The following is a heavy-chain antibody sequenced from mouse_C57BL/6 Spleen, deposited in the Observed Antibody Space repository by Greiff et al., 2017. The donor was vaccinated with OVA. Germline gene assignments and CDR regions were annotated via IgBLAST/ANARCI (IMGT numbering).Heavy chain of an antibody. CDR1: GYSFTGYY. D-gene: IGHD1-1*01. V-gene: IGHV1-42*01. CDR3: ARYGQLFWFAY. J-gene: IGHJ3*01. Sequence: VQLKQSGPELVKPGASVKISCKASGYSFTGYYMNWVKQSPEKSLEWIGEINPSTGGTTYNQKFKAKATLTVDKSSSTAYMQLKSLTSEDSAVYYCARYGQLFWFAYWGQGTLVTVSA. CDR2: INPSTGGT.